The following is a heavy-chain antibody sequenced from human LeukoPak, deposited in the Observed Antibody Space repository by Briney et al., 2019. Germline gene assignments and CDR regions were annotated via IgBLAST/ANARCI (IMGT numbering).Heavy chain of an antibody. CDR2: ISCSSGST. CDR3: ARDKYCSCTSCWHGMDV. J-gene: IGHJ6*02. V-gene: IGHV3-23*01. D-gene: IGHD2-2*01. Sequence: AGSLRLTCAASGFTFSSYAMSWVRQAPPKELEWVSAISCSSGSTYYADSVKGRFTISRDTSKNTLYLQMNSLRAEDTAVYYCARDKYCSCTSCWHGMDVWGQGTTVTVSS. CDR1: GFTFSSYA.